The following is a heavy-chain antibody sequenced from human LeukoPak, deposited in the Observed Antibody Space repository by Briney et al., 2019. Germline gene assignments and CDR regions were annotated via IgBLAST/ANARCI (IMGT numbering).Heavy chain of an antibody. D-gene: IGHD6-13*01. J-gene: IGHJ3*02. CDR3: AKDLAAAGTGAFDI. CDR2: INWNGGST. CDR1: GGSFSGYY. V-gene: IGHV3-20*04. Sequence: ETLSLTCAVYGGSFSGYYWSWIRQPPGKGLEWVSGINWNGGSTGYADSVKGRFTISRDNAKNSLYLQMNSLRAEDTALYYCAKDLAAAGTGAFDIWGQGTMVTVSS.